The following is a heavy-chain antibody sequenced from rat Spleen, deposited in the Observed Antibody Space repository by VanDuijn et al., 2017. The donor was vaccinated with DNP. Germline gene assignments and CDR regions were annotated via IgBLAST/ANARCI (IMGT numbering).Heavy chain of an antibody. V-gene: IGHV5-7*01. Sequence: EVQLVESGGGLVQPGRSLKLSCAASGFTFSDYNMAWVRQAPKKGLEWVATISYDGSSTYYRDSVKGRFTISRDNAKSTLYLQMDSLRSEDTATYYCARGGFAYWGQGTLVTVSS. CDR2: ISYDGSST. J-gene: IGHJ3*01. CDR3: ARGGFAY. CDR1: GFTFSDYN.